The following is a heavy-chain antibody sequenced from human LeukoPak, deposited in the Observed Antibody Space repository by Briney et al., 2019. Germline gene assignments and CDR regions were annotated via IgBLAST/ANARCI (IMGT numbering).Heavy chain of an antibody. D-gene: IGHD5-18*01. CDR3: AREVDTAMVL. CDR2: INPIFGTA. J-gene: IGHJ4*02. Sequence: SVKVSCKASGGTFSSYAISWVRQAPGQGLEWMGGINPIFGTANYAHKFQGRVTITADETTSTAYMELSSLRSEDTAVYYCAREVDTAMVLWGQGTLVTVSS. CDR1: GGTFSSYA. V-gene: IGHV1-69*13.